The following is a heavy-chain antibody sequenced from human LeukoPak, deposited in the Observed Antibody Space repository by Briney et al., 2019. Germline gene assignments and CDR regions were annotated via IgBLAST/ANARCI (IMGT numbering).Heavy chain of an antibody. CDR3: ARGSGYRNRKYYFDY. D-gene: IGHD5-12*01. CDR1: GGTFSSYA. CDR2: IIPIFGTA. J-gene: IGHJ4*02. V-gene: IGHV1-69*06. Sequence: ASVKVSCKASGGTFSSYAISWVRQAPGQGLEWMGGIIPIFGTANYAQKFQGRVTITADKSTSTAYMELSSLRSEDTAVYYCARGSGYRNRKYYFDYWGQGTLVTVSS.